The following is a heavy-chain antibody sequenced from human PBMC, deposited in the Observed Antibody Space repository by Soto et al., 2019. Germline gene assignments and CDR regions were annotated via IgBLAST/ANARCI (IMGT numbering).Heavy chain of an antibody. J-gene: IGHJ5*02. V-gene: IGHV3-23*01. Sequence: PGGSLRLSCAASGFTFSSYAMSWVRQAPGKGLEWVSAISGSGGSTYYADSVKGRFTISRDNSKNTLYLQMNSLRAEDTAVYYCAKKAGLRWNVVVVAAAGFDPWGQGTLVTVSS. CDR3: AKKAGLRWNVVVVAAAGFDP. D-gene: IGHD2-15*01. CDR1: GFTFSSYA. CDR2: ISGSGGST.